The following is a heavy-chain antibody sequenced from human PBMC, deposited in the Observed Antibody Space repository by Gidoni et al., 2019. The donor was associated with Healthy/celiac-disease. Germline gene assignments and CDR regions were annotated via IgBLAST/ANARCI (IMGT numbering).Heavy chain of an antibody. J-gene: IGHJ3*02. Sequence: QVQLVASGGGLVKPGGSLRLSCAASGFTFSDYYMSWIRQAPGKGLEWVSYISSSSSYTNYADSVKGRFTISRDNAKNSLYLQMNSLRAEDTAVYYCAREMNDYDSSGSAFDIWGQGTMVTVSS. D-gene: IGHD3-22*01. CDR1: GFTFSDYY. CDR3: AREMNDYDSSGSAFDI. CDR2: ISSSSSYT. V-gene: IGHV3-11*06.